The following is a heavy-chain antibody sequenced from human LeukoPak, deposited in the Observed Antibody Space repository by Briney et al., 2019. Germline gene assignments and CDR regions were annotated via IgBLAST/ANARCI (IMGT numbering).Heavy chain of an antibody. CDR3: TTYGSGRKFDY. CDR2: SESKTDGGTT. D-gene: IGHD3-10*01. J-gene: IGHJ4*02. V-gene: IGHV3-15*04. Sequence: GGSLRLSCAASGCSFSDAWKCWVRKIPGKGQEWVGRSESKTDGGTTDYAAPVKGRFTISRDDSTTTLYLQMNSLKSEDTAVYYCTTYGSGRKFDYWGQGILVTVSS. CDR1: GCSFSDAW.